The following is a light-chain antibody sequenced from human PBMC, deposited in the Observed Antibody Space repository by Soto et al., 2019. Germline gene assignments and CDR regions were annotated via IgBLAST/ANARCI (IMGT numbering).Light chain of an antibody. CDR2: GAS. Sequence: EIVLTQSPGTLSLSPGERATLSCRASQSVSSSYLAWYQQKPGQAPRLLIYGASRRATGIPDRFSGSGSGTDCTLTISRLEPEDFAVYYCQQYGSSPQTFGQGTRLEIK. CDR3: QQYGSSPQT. CDR1: QSVSSSY. V-gene: IGKV3-20*01. J-gene: IGKJ5*01.